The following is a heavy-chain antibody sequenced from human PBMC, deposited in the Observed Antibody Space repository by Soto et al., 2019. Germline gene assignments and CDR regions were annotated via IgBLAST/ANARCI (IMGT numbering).Heavy chain of an antibody. Sequence: GGSLRLSCAASEFTFSSYAMSWVRQTPGKGLGWVSAISGSGGSTYYSDSMKGRFTISRDNSKNTLYLRMNSLRAEDTAVYYCAKDRHSSTLLDYGMDVWGQGTTVTVSS. J-gene: IGHJ6*02. CDR2: ISGSGGST. V-gene: IGHV3-23*01. CDR3: AKDRHSSTLLDYGMDV. CDR1: EFTFSSYA. D-gene: IGHD3-3*02.